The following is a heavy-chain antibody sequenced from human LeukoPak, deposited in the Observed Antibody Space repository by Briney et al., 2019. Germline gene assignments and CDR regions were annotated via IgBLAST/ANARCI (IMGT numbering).Heavy chain of an antibody. D-gene: IGHD6-19*01. CDR3: ARDRVGSGWPRPFYFEF. CDR1: GYTFTGYY. J-gene: IGHJ4*02. CDR2: ISPNTGAT. V-gene: IGHV1-2*02. Sequence: EASVKVSCKPSGYTFTGYYIHWVRQAPGQRLEWLGWISPNTGATMFAHKFQDRVSMTRDTSIDTAYLELTSLTADDTALYYCARDRVGSGWPRPFYFEFWGQGTLVTVSS.